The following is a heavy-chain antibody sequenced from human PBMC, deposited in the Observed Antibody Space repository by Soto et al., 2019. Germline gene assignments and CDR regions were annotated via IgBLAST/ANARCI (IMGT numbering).Heavy chain of an antibody. CDR2: ISAYNGNT. D-gene: IGHD2-15*01. CDR3: ARAGKDYGGNRGVHPFDI. Sequence: ASVKVSCKASGHTFTSSGISWVRQAPGQGLEWMGWISAYNGNTNYAQKLQGRVTMTTDTSTSTAYMELRSLRSDDTAVYYCARAGKDYGGNRGVHPFDIWGQGTMVTVSS. J-gene: IGHJ3*02. CDR1: GHTFTSSG. V-gene: IGHV1-18*04.